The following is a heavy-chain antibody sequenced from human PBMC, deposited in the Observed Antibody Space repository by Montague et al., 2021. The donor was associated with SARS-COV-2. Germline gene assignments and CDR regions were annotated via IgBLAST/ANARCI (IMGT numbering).Heavy chain of an antibody. CDR1: GDSVSSNSAA. V-gene: IGHV6-1*01. D-gene: IGHD6-13*01. Sequence: CAISGDSVSSNSAAWNWTRQSPSRGLEWLGRAYYRSKWYNDYAVSVKSRMTINPDTSKNQFSLQLNSVTPEDTAVYYCASGRMVPYSSSWTTLYYYGMDVWGQGTTVTVSS. CDR2: AYYRSKWYN. CDR3: ASGRMVPYSSSWTTLYYYGMDV. J-gene: IGHJ6*02.